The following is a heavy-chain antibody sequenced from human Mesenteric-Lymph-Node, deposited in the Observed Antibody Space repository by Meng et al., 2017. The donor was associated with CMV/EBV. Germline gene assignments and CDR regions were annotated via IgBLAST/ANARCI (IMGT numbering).Heavy chain of an antibody. Sequence: QVQSPQWGAGLLKPSEPLSVTCAVYGGSFSGYYWNWIRQSPEKGLEWIGEINHSGSTTYNPSFTSRIIISVDTSTNQISLNMSSVTAADTAVYYCARGSSYDILTGYFDYWGQGALVTVSS. CDR2: INHSGST. CDR1: GGSFSGYY. CDR3: ARGSSYDILTGYFDY. J-gene: IGHJ4*02. D-gene: IGHD3-9*01. V-gene: IGHV4-34*01.